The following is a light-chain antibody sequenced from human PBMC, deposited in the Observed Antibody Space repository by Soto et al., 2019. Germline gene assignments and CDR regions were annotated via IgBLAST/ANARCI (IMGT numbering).Light chain of an antibody. V-gene: IGKV1-5*03. CDR2: KAS. Sequence: DIQMTQSPSTLSASVGDRVTITCRASQSISSWLAWYQQKPGKAPKLLIYKASSLESGVPSRFRGSGSGTEFALTISKLQPDDIATYYFQQDNSYVWTFRQGSQVEIK. CDR3: QQDNSYVWT. CDR1: QSISSW. J-gene: IGKJ1*01.